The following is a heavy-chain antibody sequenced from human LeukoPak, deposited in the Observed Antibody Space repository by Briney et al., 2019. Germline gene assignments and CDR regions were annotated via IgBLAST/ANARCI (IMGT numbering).Heavy chain of an antibody. D-gene: IGHD1-26*01. CDR1: GFTFSSYA. CDR3: AKDRQGGATTGVDDY. Sequence: PGGSLRLSCAASGFTFSSYAMSWVRQAPGKGLEWVSAISGSGGSTYYADSVKGRFTISRDNSKNPLYLQMNSLRAEDTAVYYCAKDRQGGATTGVDDYWGQGTLVTVSS. J-gene: IGHJ4*02. V-gene: IGHV3-23*01. CDR2: ISGSGGST.